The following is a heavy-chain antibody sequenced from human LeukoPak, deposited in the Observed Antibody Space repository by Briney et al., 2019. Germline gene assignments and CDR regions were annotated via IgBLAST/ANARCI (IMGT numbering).Heavy chain of an antibody. V-gene: IGHV3-9*01. CDR1: GFTFDDYA. J-gene: IGHJ4*02. CDR3: ARDINSGWSFDY. D-gene: IGHD6-19*01. Sequence: GGSLRLSCAASGFTFDDYAMHWVRQAPGKGLEWVSGISWNSGSIGYADSVKGRFTISRDNSKNTLYLQMNSLRAEDTAVYYCARDINSGWSFDYWGQGTLVTVSS. CDR2: ISWNSGSI.